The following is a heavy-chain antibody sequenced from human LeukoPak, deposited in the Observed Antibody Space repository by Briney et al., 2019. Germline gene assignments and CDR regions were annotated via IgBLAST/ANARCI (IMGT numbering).Heavy chain of an antibody. CDR1: GFTFSSYA. Sequence: PGGSLRLSCAASGFTFSSYAMHWVRQAPGKGLEWVAVISYDGSNKYYADSVKGRFTISRDNSKNTLYLQMNSLRAEDTAVYYCARDSTVTTLRVRSINLFDYWGQGTLVTVSS. CDR2: ISYDGSNK. CDR3: ARDSTVTTLRVRSINLFDY. J-gene: IGHJ4*02. D-gene: IGHD4-17*01. V-gene: IGHV3-30-3*01.